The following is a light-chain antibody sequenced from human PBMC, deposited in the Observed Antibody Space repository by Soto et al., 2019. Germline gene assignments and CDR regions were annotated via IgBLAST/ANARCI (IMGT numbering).Light chain of an antibody. CDR3: QQCGYWPS. V-gene: IGKV3D-15*01. CDR1: QSVSSH. J-gene: IGKJ1*01. Sequence: EIRMTQSPATLSVSPGDNATLSCRASQSVSSHVVWYQQKHGQAPRILISDSSTRAPGIPARFSGSGSGTEFTLTISSLQSDDFAFYYCQQCGYWPSFGLGTKVEI. CDR2: DSS.